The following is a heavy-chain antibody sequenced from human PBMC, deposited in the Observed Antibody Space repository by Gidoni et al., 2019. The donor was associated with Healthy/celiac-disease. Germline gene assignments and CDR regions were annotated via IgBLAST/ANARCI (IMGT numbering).Heavy chain of an antibody. Sequence: EVQLVESGGGLVKPGGSLRLSCAASGFTFSSYSMNWVRQAPGKGLEVVSSISSSSSYIYYADSVKGRFTISRDNAKNSLYLQMNSLRAEDTAVYYCARVHYYYYGMDVWGQGTTVTVSS. J-gene: IGHJ6*02. V-gene: IGHV3-21*01. CDR1: GFTFSSYS. CDR2: ISSSSSYI. CDR3: ARVHYYYYGMDV.